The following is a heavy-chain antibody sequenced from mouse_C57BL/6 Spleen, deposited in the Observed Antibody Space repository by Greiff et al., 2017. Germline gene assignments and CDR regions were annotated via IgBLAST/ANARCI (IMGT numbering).Heavy chain of an antibody. CDR1: GYTFTDYY. J-gene: IGHJ3*01. D-gene: IGHD2-5*01. CDR2: INPNNGGT. CDR3: ARHYSNSAWFAY. Sequence: EVQLQQSGPELVKPGDSVKISCKASGYTFTDYYMNWVKQSHGKSLEWIGDINPNNGGTSYNQKFKGTATLTVDKSSSTAYMELSSLTSEDSAVDDCARHYSNSAWFAYWGQGTLVTVSA. V-gene: IGHV1-26*01.